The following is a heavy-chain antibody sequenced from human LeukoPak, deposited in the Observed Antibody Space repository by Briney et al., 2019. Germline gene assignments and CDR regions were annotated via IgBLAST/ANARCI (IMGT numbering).Heavy chain of an antibody. CDR2: ISYDGSNK. J-gene: IGHJ4*02. CDR1: GFTFSSYA. Sequence: GGSLRLSCAASGFTFSSYAMHWVRQAPGKGLEWLAVISYDGSNKYYADSVKGRFTISRDNSENTLYLQMNSLRPEDTAVYYCARAIGSVATIADYWGQGTLVTVSS. CDR3: ARAIGSVATIADY. D-gene: IGHD5-12*01. V-gene: IGHV3-30-3*01.